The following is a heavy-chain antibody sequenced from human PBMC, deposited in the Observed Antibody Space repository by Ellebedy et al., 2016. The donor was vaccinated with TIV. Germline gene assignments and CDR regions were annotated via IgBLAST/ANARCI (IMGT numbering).Heavy chain of an antibody. CDR1: GFSLTTSGMC. D-gene: IGHD2-2*01. CDR2: IDWEDDT. J-gene: IGHJ3*01. CDR3: ARYSSSTYYYAYDV. Sequence: SGPTLVKPTQTLTLTCTFSGFSLTTSGMCVSWIRQPPGKALEWLALIDWEDDTFYSPSLQTRLAISKDTSKNEVVLTMTNMDPADTATYYCARYSSSTYYYAYDVWGHGTMVTVSS. V-gene: IGHV2-70*01.